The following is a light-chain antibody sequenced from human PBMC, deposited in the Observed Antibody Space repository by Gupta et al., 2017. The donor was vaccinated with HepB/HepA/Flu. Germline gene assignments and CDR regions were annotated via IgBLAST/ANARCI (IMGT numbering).Light chain of an antibody. J-gene: IGKJ2*01. CDR2: DAS. V-gene: IGKV3-20*01. CDR3: QQDSSSPQT. CDR1: QTISSSY. Sequence: ESVLTQSPGTLSLSPGERATLSCRASQTISSSYLAWYQQKPGQAPRLLIYDASNRATGIPDRFSGSGSGTHFTLTISRLEPEDFAVYYCQQDSSSPQTFGQGTKLEIK.